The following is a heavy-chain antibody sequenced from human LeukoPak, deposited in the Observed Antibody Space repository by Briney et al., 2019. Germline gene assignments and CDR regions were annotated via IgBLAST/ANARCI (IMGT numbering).Heavy chain of an antibody. V-gene: IGHV1-69*13. CDR2: IFTIFGTA. CDR3: ARSANYDILTGYYPLHYYYYGMDV. J-gene: IGHJ6*04. D-gene: IGHD3-9*01. Sequence: GASVKVSCTASGGTFTSYAISGVRQAPGQGLEWRGGIFTIFGTANYAQKFQGRVTITAEESTSTAYMELSSLRSEATAVYYCARSANYDILTGYYPLHYYYYGMDVWGKGTTVTASS. CDR1: GGTFTSYA.